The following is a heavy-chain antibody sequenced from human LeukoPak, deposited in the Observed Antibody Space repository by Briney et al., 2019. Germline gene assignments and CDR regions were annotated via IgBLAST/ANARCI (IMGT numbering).Heavy chain of an antibody. J-gene: IGHJ4*02. CDR2: IHQIGST. CDR3: AKTTYNRGWRVPIDS. Sequence: SETLSLTCTVSAGSVSDHSYYWGWIRQPPGKGLEWIGSIHQIGSTYYNPSLKSRVTTSIDTSKNQFSLILSSVTAADTAVYYCAKTTYNRGWRVPIDSWGPGTLVTVSS. D-gene: IGHD6-19*01. V-gene: IGHV4-39*01. CDR1: AGSVSDHSYY.